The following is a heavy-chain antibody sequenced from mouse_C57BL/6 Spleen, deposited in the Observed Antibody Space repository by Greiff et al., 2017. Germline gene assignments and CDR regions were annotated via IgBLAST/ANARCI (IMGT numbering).Heavy chain of an antibody. Sequence: VQGVESGAELVRPGTSVKVSCKASGYAFTNYLIEWVKQRPGQGLEWIGVINPGSGGTNYNEKFKGKATLTADKSSSTAYMQLSSLTSEDSAVYFCARGEDGYPFDYWGQGTTLTVSS. CDR1: GYAFTNYL. J-gene: IGHJ2*01. CDR3: ARGEDGYPFDY. CDR2: INPGSGGT. D-gene: IGHD2-3*01. V-gene: IGHV1-54*01.